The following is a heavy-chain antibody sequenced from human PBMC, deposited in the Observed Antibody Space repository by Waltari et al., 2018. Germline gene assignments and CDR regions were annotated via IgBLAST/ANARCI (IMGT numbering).Heavy chain of an antibody. V-gene: IGHV3-30-3*01. D-gene: IGHD3-22*01. CDR3: AGDINSGYYYFEY. CDR2: ISYDGGNE. Sequence: QVHLVESGGGVVQPGRSLRLSCAASGFTFGSYTMHWVRQAPGNGLEWVALISYDGGNEYYADSVRGRFTISRDNSKNTLYLQMNSPRPEDTAVYSCAGDINSGYYYFEYWGQGTPVTVSS. J-gene: IGHJ4*02. CDR1: GFTFGSYT.